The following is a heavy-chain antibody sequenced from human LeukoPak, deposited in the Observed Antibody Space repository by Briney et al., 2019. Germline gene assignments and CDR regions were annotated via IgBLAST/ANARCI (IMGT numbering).Heavy chain of an antibody. CDR3: ARDRLHPWRWLQLRGPTFDY. CDR1: GYTFTSYG. D-gene: IGHD5-24*01. CDR2: ISAYNGNT. V-gene: IGHV1-18*01. Sequence: GASVKVSCKASGYTFTSYGISWVRQAPGQGLEWMGWISAYNGNTNYAQKLQGRVTMTTDTSTSTAYMELRSLRSDDTAVYYCARDRLHPWRWLQLRGPTFDYWGQGTLVTVSS. J-gene: IGHJ4*02.